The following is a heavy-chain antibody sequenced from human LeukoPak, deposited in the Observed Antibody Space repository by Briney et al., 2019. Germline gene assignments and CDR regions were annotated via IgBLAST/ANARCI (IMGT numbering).Heavy chain of an antibody. CDR1: GYTFTSNY. J-gene: IGHJ4*02. V-gene: IGHV1-46*01. CDR3: ARDQEGFDY. CDR2: IYPRDGST. Sequence: ASVKVSCKASGYTFTSNYIHWVRQAPGQGLEWMGMIYPRDGSTSYAQKLQGRVTVTRDTSTSTVHMELSGLRSEDTAVYYCARDQEGFDYWGQGTLVTVSS.